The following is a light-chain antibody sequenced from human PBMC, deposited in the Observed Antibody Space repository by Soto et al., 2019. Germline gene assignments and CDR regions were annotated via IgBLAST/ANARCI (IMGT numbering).Light chain of an antibody. J-gene: IGKJ1*01. V-gene: IGKV3-20*01. CDR2: ATS. Sequence: EIVLTQSPGTLSLSPGERATLSCRASQSVFTKYLAWYQQKSGQAPRLLIYATSSRATGIPDRFSGSGSGTDFTLTISRLEPEDFAVYYFQQYAGSPRTFGQGTKVEIK. CDR3: QQYAGSPRT. CDR1: QSVFTKY.